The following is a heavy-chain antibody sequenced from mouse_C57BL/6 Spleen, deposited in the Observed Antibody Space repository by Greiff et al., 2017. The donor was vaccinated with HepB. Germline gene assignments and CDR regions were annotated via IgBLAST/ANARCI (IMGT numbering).Heavy chain of an antibody. V-gene: IGHV1-64*01. J-gene: IGHJ1*03. D-gene: IGHD1-1*01. CDR1: GYTFTSYW. CDR2: IHPNSGST. Sequence: QVQLQQPGAELVKPGASVKLSCKASGYTFTSYWMHWVKQRPGQGLEWIGMIHPNSGSTNYNEKFKSKATLTVDKSSSTAYMQLSSLTSEDSAVYYWARGYYGSSYVYFDVWGTGTTVTVSS. CDR3: ARGYYGSSYVYFDV.